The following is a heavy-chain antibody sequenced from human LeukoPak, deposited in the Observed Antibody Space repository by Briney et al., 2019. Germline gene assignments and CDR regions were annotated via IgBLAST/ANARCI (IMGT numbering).Heavy chain of an antibody. V-gene: IGHV1-46*01. Sequence: ASVKVSCKASGYTFTSYFMHWVRQAPGQGLEWMGVVNPSSGSTTYSQKFQGRLTMTRDTSTSTVYMDLSSLRSEDTAVYYCARAVGPRGGNWFDPWGQGTLVTVSS. J-gene: IGHJ5*02. CDR3: ARAVGPRGGNWFDP. CDR2: VNPSSGST. CDR1: GYTFTSYF. D-gene: IGHD1-26*01.